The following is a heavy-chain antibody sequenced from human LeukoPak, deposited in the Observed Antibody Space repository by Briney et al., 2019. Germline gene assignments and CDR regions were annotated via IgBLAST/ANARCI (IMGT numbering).Heavy chain of an antibody. V-gene: IGHV3-48*04. CDR3: ARDEAAAVVY. D-gene: IGHD6-13*01. Sequence: GGSLRLSCAASGFSFSSYSMNWVRRAPGKGLEWVSYISHTGSTMSYADSVKGRFTISRDNARNSLYLQMNSLRAEDTAVYYCARDEAAAVVYWGQGTLVTVSS. CDR2: ISHTGSTM. J-gene: IGHJ4*02. CDR1: GFSFSSYS.